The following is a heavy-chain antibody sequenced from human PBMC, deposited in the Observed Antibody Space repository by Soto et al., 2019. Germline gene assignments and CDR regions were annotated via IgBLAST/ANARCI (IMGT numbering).Heavy chain of an antibody. D-gene: IGHD3-16*02. Sequence: QVQLQESGPGLVKPSGTLSLTCGVSGGSINTDYWWSWVRQAPGKALEWIGEVQHSGATNYIQSLKGRVPMSVDKSANQVSLELTSVAPADTAVYFCARGFSYRWVYWGQGTLVIVSS. CDR1: GGSINTDYW. J-gene: IGHJ4*02. V-gene: IGHV4-4*02. CDR2: VQHSGAT. CDR3: ARGFSYRWVY.